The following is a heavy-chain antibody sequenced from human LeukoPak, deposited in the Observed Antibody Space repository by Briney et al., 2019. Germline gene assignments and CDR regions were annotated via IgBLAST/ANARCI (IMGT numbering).Heavy chain of an antibody. CDR2: IWYDGSNK. V-gene: IGHV3-33*01. J-gene: IGHJ4*02. Sequence: GGSLRLSCAASGFNFSSYGMHWVRQAPGKGLEWVAVIWYDGSNKYYADSVKGRFTISRDNSKNTLYLQMNSLRAEDTAVYYCARDGHLWRALRYFDYWGQGTLVTVSS. D-gene: IGHD3-10*01. CDR3: ARDGHLWRALRYFDY. CDR1: GFNFSSYG.